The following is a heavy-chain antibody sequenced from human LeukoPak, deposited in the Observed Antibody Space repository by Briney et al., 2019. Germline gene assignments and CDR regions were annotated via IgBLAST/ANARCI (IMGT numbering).Heavy chain of an antibody. D-gene: IGHD2-8*01. CDR1: GGSISTYY. CDR3: ARAHDCTDGRCSAPRFDS. V-gene: IGHV4-59*01. J-gene: IGHJ5*01. CDR2: IYYSGST. Sequence: SETLSLTCTVSGGSISTYYWSWIRQPPGKGLEWIGYIYYSGSTIYNPSLKTRLIISVDTPKNLFSLKLRSVTAADTAVYYCARAHDCTDGRCSAPRFDSWGQGSLVTVSP.